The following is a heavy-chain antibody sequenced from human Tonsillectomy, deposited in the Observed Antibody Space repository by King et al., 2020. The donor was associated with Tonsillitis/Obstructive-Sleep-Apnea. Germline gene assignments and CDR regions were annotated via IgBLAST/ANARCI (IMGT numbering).Heavy chain of an antibody. CDR3: ARGVDHLVVTAANYYYYMDV. V-gene: IGHV5-51*01. CDR2: ISPGDSDT. D-gene: IGHD2-2*01. Sequence: QLVQSGAEVKKPGESLKISCKGSGYSFTSYLIGWVRQMPGKGLEWMGIISPGDSDTRYSPSFQGQVTISADKSISTAYLQWSSLKASDTAMYYCARGVDHLVVTAANYYYYMDVWGKATTVTVSS. CDR1: GYSFTSYL. J-gene: IGHJ6*03.